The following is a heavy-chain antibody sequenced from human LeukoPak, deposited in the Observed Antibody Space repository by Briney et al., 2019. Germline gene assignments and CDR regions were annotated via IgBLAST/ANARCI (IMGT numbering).Heavy chain of an antibody. CDR1: GFTFSSYS. CDR2: ISSSSSTI. V-gene: IGHV3-48*01. CDR3: ARAIFSGDIVVVVAADY. Sequence: PGGSLRLSCAASGFTFSSYSMNWVRQAPGKGLEWVSYISSSSSTINYADSVKGRFTISRDNAKNSLYLQMNSLRAEDTAVYYCARAIFSGDIVVVVAADYWGQGTLVTVSS. D-gene: IGHD2-15*01. J-gene: IGHJ4*02.